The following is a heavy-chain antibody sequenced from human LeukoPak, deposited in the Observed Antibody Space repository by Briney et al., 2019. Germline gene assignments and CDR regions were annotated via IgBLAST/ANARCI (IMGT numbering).Heavy chain of an antibody. CDR1: GGSISSYY. V-gene: IGHV4-59*12. J-gene: IGHJ4*02. CDR2: IYYSGST. Sequence: PSETLSLTCTVSGGSISSYYWSWIRQPPGKGLEWIGYIYYSGSTNYNPSLKSRVTISVDTSRNQFSLKLTSLTAADSAVYYCARSLGARSQFDYWGQGTLVTVSS. D-gene: IGHD1-26*01. CDR3: ARSLGARSQFDY.